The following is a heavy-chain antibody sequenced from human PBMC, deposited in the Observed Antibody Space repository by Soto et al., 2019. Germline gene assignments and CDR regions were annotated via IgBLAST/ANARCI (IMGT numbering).Heavy chain of an antibody. CDR1: GFTFSSYG. V-gene: IGHV3-33*06. CDR3: AKVGRGGSTGWFDF. J-gene: IGHJ4*02. Sequence: QVVLVESGGGVVQPGRSLRLSCAASGFTFSSYGMHWVRQFPGKGLEWVAIIWNDGNNKYYADSVRGRFTISRDNSKNTAYLEMNSVRPEDTAVYFCAKVGRGGSTGWFDFWGQGTLVTVSS. D-gene: IGHD6-19*01. CDR2: IWNDGNNK.